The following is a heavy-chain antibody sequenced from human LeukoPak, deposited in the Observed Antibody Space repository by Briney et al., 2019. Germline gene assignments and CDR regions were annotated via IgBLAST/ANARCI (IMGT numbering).Heavy chain of an antibody. V-gene: IGHV3-48*03. CDR2: ISSRAGTI. CDR1: GFTFSNYE. Sequence: SGGSLRLSCSASGFTFSNYEMNWVRQAPGKGLEWVSSISSRAGTIYYADSVKGRFTISRDNAKNSLYLQMNSLRVEDTALYYCAKDRGVHTDIWGQGTMVTVSS. D-gene: IGHD3-10*01. CDR3: AKDRGVHTDI. J-gene: IGHJ3*02.